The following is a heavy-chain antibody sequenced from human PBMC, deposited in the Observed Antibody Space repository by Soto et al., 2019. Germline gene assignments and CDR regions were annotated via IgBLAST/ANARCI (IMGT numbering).Heavy chain of an antibody. CDR1: GFTFNSYA. J-gene: IGHJ6*02. Sequence: EVQLLESGGGLVQPGGSLRLSCAASGFTFNSYAMSWVRQAPGKGLEWVSVISGSGGSTYYADSVKGRFTISRDNSKNTLYLQMNSLRAEDTAVYYCAKDQYSNSPFYYYYYGMDVWGQGTTVTVSS. V-gene: IGHV3-23*01. D-gene: IGHD4-4*01. CDR2: ISGSGGST. CDR3: AKDQYSNSPFYYYYYGMDV.